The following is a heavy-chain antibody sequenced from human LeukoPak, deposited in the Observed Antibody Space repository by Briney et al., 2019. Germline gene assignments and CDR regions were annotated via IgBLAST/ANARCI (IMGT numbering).Heavy chain of an antibody. J-gene: IGHJ4*02. CDR2: ISYDGSNK. V-gene: IGHV3-30-3*01. CDR1: GFTFSSYA. Sequence: GGSLRLSCAASGFTFSSYAMHWVRQAPGEGLEWVAVISYDGSNKYYADSVKGRFTISRDNSKNTLYLQMNSLRAEDTAVYYCARGGLYSGQGDGHYFDYWGQGTLVTVSS. CDR3: ARGGLYSGQGDGHYFDY. D-gene: IGHD6-19*01.